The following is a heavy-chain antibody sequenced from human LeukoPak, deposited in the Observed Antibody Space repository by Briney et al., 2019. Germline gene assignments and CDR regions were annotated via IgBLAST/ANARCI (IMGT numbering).Heavy chain of an antibody. V-gene: IGHV1-2*02. Sequence: GASVKVSCKASGYTFTGYYMHWVRQAPGQGLEWMGWINPNSGGTNYAQKFQGRVTMTRDTSISTAYMELSRLRSDDTAVYYCARDLEDLWSGYYSRYFDYWGQGTLVTVSS. J-gene: IGHJ4*02. CDR2: INPNSGGT. CDR1: GYTFTGYY. CDR3: ARDLEDLWSGYYSRYFDY. D-gene: IGHD3-3*01.